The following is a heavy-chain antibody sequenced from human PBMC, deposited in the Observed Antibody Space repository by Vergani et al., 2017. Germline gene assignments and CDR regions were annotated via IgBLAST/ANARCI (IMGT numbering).Heavy chain of an antibody. D-gene: IGHD3-3*01. CDR1: GFTFSNAW. CDR2: ISGSGGST. Sequence: EVQLVESGGGLVKPGGSLRLSCAASGFTFSNAWMSWVRQAPGKGLEWVSAISGSGGSTYYADSVKGRFTISRDNSKNTLYLQMNSLRAEDTAVYYCAKDSGVVIIRGMDVWGQGTTVTVSS. V-gene: IGHV3-23*04. CDR3: AKDSGVVIIRGMDV. J-gene: IGHJ6*02.